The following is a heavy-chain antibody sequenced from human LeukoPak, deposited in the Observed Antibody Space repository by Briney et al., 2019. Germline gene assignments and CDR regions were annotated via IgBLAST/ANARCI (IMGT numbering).Heavy chain of an antibody. V-gene: IGHV4-34*01. CDR2: INHSGST. J-gene: IGHJ6*03. Sequence: PSETLSLTCAVYGGSFSGYYWSWIRQPPGKGLEGIGEINHSGSTNYNPSLKSRVTISVDTSKNQFSLKLSSVTAADTAVYYCARGRPGQIVGQGYMDVWGKGTTVTVSS. CDR1: GGSFSGYY. D-gene: IGHD2/OR15-2a*01. CDR3: ARGRPGQIVGQGYMDV.